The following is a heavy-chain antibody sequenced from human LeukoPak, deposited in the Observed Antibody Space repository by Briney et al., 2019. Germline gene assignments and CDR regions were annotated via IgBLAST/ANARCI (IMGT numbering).Heavy chain of an antibody. D-gene: IGHD3-10*01. J-gene: IGHJ5*01. CDR3: ARIGGYGSGIDS. CDR2: MNPNSGGT. Sequence: ASVKVSCKASGYTFTSYDINWVRQATGQGLEWMGWMNPNSGGTNYAQKFQGRVTMTRDTSISTAYMELSRLRSDDTAVYYCARIGGYGSGIDSWGKEPWSPSPQ. V-gene: IGHV1-2*02. CDR1: GYTFTSYD.